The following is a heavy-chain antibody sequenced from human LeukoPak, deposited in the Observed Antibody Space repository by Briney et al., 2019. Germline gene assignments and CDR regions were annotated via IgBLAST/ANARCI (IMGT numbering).Heavy chain of an antibody. Sequence: ASVKVSCKASGYTFTGYYIHWVRQSPGQGPEGMAWINPKTGDTNYAHKFQGRLTLTRDTTLSTAYLQLTDLTSDDTGVFYCARGRISNWGQGTPVLVSS. J-gene: IGHJ4*02. CDR2: INPKTGDT. D-gene: IGHD2-15*01. V-gene: IGHV1-2*07. CDR1: GYTFTGYY. CDR3: ARGRISN.